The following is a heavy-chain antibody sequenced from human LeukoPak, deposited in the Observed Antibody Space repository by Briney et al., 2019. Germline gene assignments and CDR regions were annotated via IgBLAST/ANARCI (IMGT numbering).Heavy chain of an antibody. CDR3: AKTRPLDSSSWSHGDY. Sequence: GGSLRLSCAASGFTFSSYAMSWVRQAPGKGLEWVSAISGSGDSTYYGDSVKGRYTISRDNSKNTLYLQMNSLRAEDTAVYYCAKTRPLDSSSWSHGDYWGQGTLVTVSS. D-gene: IGHD6-13*01. J-gene: IGHJ4*02. CDR1: GFTFSSYA. CDR2: ISGSGDST. V-gene: IGHV3-23*01.